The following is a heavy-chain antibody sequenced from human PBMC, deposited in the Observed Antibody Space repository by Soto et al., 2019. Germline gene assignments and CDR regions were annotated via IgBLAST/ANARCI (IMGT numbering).Heavy chain of an antibody. V-gene: IGHV3-23*01. D-gene: IGHD2-21*01. J-gene: IGHJ6*02. CDR1: GFTFSHYV. CDR2: ISGSGSSV. CDR3: ANVRVSYLSASYSYYGLDV. Sequence: EVELLESGGGLVRPGGSLRPSCAASGFTFSHYVLSWVRQAPGRGLEWVSSISGSGSSVYLADSVRGRFTRSIHLSRTTVSLEMNSLRAEDTAIYYCANVRVSYLSASYSYYGLDVWGQGTTGTVSS.